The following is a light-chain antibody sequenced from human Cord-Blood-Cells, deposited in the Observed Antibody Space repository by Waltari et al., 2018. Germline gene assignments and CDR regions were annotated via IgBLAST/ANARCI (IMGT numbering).Light chain of an antibody. CDR1: TRDVGGYNY. CDR2: EVS. CDR3: SSYAGSNNVV. V-gene: IGLV2-8*01. Sequence: QSALTQPPSASGSPGQSVTISCTGTTRDVGGYNYVPWSQQHPGKAPKLMIYEVSKRPSGVPDRFSGSKSGNTASLTVSGLQAEDEADYYCSSYAGSNNVVFGGGTKLTVL. J-gene: IGLJ2*01.